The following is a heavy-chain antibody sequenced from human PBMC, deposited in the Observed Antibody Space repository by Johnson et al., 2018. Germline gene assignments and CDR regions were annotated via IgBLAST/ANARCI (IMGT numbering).Heavy chain of an antibody. Sequence: VQLVESGGGLVQPGGSLRLSCAASGFTFSDYDMTWVRQAPGKGLEWVAAISGSVSSTYHAAPVRGRFTISRDNSKNTLYLHMSSLRVEDTAIYYVAKDVHRNYSDLWTRNGLEVGGQGPTVTVAS. V-gene: IGHV3-23*04. CDR1: GFTFSDYD. CDR3: AKDVHRNYSDLWTRNGLEV. CDR2: ISGSVSST. J-gene: IGHJ6*02. D-gene: IGHD3-3*01.